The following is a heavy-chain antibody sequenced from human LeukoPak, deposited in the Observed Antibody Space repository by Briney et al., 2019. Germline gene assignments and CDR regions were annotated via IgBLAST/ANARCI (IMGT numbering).Heavy chain of an antibody. D-gene: IGHD3-3*01. J-gene: IGHJ4*02. Sequence: GGSLRLSCAASGFTFSSYEMNWVRQGPGKGLEWVSYISSSGSTIYYADSVKGRFTISRDNAKNSLYLQMNSLRAEDTAVYYCARVTNDFWSGYYTRHFDYWGQGTLVTVSS. V-gene: IGHV3-48*03. CDR1: GFTFSSYE. CDR2: ISSSGSTI. CDR3: ARVTNDFWSGYYTRHFDY.